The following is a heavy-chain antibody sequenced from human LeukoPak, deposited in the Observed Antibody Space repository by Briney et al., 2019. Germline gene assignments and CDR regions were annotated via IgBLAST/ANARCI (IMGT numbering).Heavy chain of an antibody. CDR3: ATFLHISSSWYRDAFDI. CDR2: IYTSGST. V-gene: IGHV4-4*07. D-gene: IGHD6-13*01. Sequence: SETLSLPCTVSGGSISSYYWSWIRQPAGKGLEWIGRIYTSGSTNYNPSLKSRVTMSVDTSKNQFSLKLSSVTAADTAVYYCATFLHISSSWYRDAFDIWGQGTMVTVSS. CDR1: GGSISSYY. J-gene: IGHJ3*02.